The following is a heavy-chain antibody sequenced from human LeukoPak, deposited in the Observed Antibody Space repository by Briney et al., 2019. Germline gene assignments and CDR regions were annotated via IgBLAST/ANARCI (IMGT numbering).Heavy chain of an antibody. CDR2: IYYTGGT. CDR3: ARGGSSQGSTPKQYFYYMNV. CDR1: NGSIGYYY. D-gene: IGHD6-13*01. V-gene: IGHV4-59*01. J-gene: IGHJ6*03. Sequence: PSQTLSLTCAVSNGSIGYYYWSWLRQPPGNGLEWIGYIYYTGGTNYNPSLKSRLTISLDMYRNQLSLRLTSVTAADTAVYYCARGGSSQGSTPKQYFYYMNVWGRGTTVSVSS.